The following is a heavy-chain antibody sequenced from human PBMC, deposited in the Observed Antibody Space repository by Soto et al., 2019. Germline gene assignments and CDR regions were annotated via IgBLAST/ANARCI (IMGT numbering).Heavy chain of an antibody. D-gene: IGHD3-22*01. V-gene: IGHV3-23*01. CDR1: GFTFTSYA. J-gene: IGHJ4*02. CDR2: VGGDGAGT. Sequence: EVQLLESGGGLVQPGGSLRLSCAASGFTFTSYAMSWVRQAPGKGLEWVSSVGGDGAGTYYADAVRGGFTISRDYSKNTLYLQMNSLRAEDTAVYYCAKHGSGYYLVDSWGQGTLVTVSS. CDR3: AKHGSGYYLVDS.